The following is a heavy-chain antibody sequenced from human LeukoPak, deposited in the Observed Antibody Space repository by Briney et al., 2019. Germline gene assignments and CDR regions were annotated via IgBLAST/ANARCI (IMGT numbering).Heavy chain of an antibody. D-gene: IGHD3-10*01. CDR2: ISSSSYI. CDR3: ARRYGSGSFRVGMDV. CDR1: GFTFSSYS. Sequence: GGSLRLSCAASGFTFSSYSMNWVRQAPGKGLEWVSSISSSSYIYYADSVKGRFTISRDNAKNSLYLQMNSLRAEDTAVYYCARRYGSGSFRVGMDVWGQGTTVTVSS. V-gene: IGHV3-21*01. J-gene: IGHJ6*02.